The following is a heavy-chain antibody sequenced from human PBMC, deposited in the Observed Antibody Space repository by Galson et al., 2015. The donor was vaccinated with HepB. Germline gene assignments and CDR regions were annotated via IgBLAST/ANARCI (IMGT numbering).Heavy chain of an antibody. Sequence: SVKVSCKASGYTFTSYAMHWVRQAPGQRLEWMGWINAGNGNTKYSQKFQGRVTITRDTSASTAYMELSSLRSEDTAVYYCARSLRNFHSSSWYENYYGMDVWGQGTTVTVSS. CDR2: INAGNGNT. CDR1: GYTFTSYA. V-gene: IGHV1-3*01. CDR3: ARSLRNFHSSSWYENYYGMDV. J-gene: IGHJ6*02. D-gene: IGHD6-13*01.